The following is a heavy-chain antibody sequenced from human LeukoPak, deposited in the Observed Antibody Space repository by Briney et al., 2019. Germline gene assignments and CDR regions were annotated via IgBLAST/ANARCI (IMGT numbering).Heavy chain of an antibody. CDR1: GHTFTGYY. J-gene: IGHJ4*02. D-gene: IGHD5-18*01. V-gene: IGHV1-2*02. Sequence: ASVKVSCKASGHTFTGYYIHWVRQAPGQGLEWMGWINPNSGGTNYAQKFQGRVTMTRDTSISTAYMELSRLRSDDTAVYYCAREFGDTAMVTPFDYWGQGTLVTVSS. CDR2: INPNSGGT. CDR3: AREFGDTAMVTPFDY.